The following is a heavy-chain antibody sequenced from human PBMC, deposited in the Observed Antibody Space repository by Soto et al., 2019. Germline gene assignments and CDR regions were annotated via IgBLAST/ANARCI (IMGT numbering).Heavy chain of an antibody. CDR3: AXVLRITMVRGVSNGFDP. Sequence: KTPETLSLTCAVSGYSISSGYYWGGIRQPPGEGREWIGDIYHNGSTYYNPSLKSRVTILVDTSKNQFSLRLSSVTAADTAVYYCAXVLRITMVRGVSNGFDPWGQGTLVTVSS. J-gene: IGHJ5*02. CDR2: IYHNGST. D-gene: IGHD3-10*01. CDR1: GYSISSGYY. V-gene: IGHV4-38-2*01.